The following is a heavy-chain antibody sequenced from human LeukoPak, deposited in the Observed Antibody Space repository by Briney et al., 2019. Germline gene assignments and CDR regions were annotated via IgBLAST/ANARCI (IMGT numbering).Heavy chain of an antibody. Sequence: PGGSLRLSCAASGFTFSSYAMSWVRQAPGKGLEWVSAISGSGGSTYYADSVKGRFTISRDNSKNTLYLLMNSLRAEDTAVYYCAKGSRYYYYYYMDVWGKGTTVTVSS. V-gene: IGHV3-23*01. J-gene: IGHJ6*03. CDR2: ISGSGGST. CDR1: GFTFSSYA. CDR3: AKGSRYYYYYYMDV. D-gene: IGHD6-13*01.